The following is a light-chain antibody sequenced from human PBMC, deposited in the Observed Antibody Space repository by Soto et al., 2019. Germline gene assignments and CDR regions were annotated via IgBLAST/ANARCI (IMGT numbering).Light chain of an antibody. CDR3: QQYEGLPLT. Sequence: DIQMTQSPSSLSASVGDRVTITCQASQDISNYLNWYQQKPGKAPKLLIFDASNVETGVPSRFSGSGSGTHFTFTSHSLQAEDIATYYCQQYEGLPLTCGGGTKIEI. CDR2: DAS. CDR1: QDISNY. V-gene: IGKV1-33*01. J-gene: IGKJ4*01.